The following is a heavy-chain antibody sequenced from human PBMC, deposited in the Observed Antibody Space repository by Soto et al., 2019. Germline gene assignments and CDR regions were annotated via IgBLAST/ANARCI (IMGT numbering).Heavy chain of an antibody. D-gene: IGHD2-2*01. Sequence: GVSLRLYCASSGITFTRSAMNRVCSASGKGLEWVSSISSSSSYIYYADSVKGRFTISRDNAKNSLYLQMNSLRADDTAVYYCARVELFAVDHDSYYVMYVWDQGNTVIVSS. J-gene: IGHJ6*02. V-gene: IGHV3-21*01. CDR1: GITFTRSA. CDR2: ISSSSSYI. CDR3: ARVELFAVDHDSYYVMYV.